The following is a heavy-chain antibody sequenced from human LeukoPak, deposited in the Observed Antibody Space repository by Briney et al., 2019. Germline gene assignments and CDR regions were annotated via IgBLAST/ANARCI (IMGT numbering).Heavy chain of an antibody. V-gene: IGHV3-53*01. J-gene: IGHJ4*02. CDR2: FYVGGAT. CDR3: ARDLAVAGRSGDY. CDR1: GFSVTNNY. Sequence: GGSLRLSCAVSGFSVTNNYMSWVRQAPGKGLEWVSVFYVGGATYYADSVKGRFTISRDNSENTLYLQMKSLRAEDTAVYYCARDLAVAGRSGDYWGQGTLVTVSS. D-gene: IGHD6-19*01.